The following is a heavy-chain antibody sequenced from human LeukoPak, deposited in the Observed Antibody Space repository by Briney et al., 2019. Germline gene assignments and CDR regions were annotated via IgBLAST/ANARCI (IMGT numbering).Heavy chain of an antibody. CDR2: ISSSSSYI. V-gene: IGHV3-21*04. D-gene: IGHD3-3*01. J-gene: IGHJ4*02. CDR1: GFTFSSYS. CDR3: AKIPQVSIFGVPNFDD. Sequence: GGSLRLSCAASGFTFSSYSMNWVRQAPGKGLEWVSSISSSSSYIYYADSVEGRFTISRDNAKNSLYLQMNSLRAEDTAVYYCAKIPQVSIFGVPNFDDWGRGTLVTVSS.